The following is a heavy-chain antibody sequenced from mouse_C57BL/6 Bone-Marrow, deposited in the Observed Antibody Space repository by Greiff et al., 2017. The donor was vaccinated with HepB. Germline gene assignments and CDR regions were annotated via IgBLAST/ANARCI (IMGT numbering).Heavy chain of an antibody. Sequence: VQLQQSGAELVRPGASVKLSCTASGFNIKDDYMHWVKQRPEQGLEWIGWIDPENGDTEYAPKFQGKATITADTSSNTAYLQLSSLTSEDTAIYYCARSPRWELDYWGQGTTLTVSS. J-gene: IGHJ2*01. CDR2: IDPENGDT. CDR1: GFNIKDDY. CDR3: ARSPRWELDY. V-gene: IGHV14-4*01. D-gene: IGHD4-1*01.